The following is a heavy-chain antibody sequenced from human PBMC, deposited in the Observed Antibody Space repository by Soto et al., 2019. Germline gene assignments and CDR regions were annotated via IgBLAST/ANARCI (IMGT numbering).Heavy chain of an antibody. Sequence: GGSLRLSCVASGFSFSIYSMNWVRRAPGKGLEWVSYMTGDSSTIHYADSIKGRFTISRDNAKNSVFLQMNSLRAEDTAVYYCTRGVSYGFDFWGQGTMVTVSS. CDR3: TRGVSYGFDF. J-gene: IGHJ3*01. V-gene: IGHV3-48*01. CDR1: GFSFSIYS. CDR2: MTGDSSTI. D-gene: IGHD3-10*01.